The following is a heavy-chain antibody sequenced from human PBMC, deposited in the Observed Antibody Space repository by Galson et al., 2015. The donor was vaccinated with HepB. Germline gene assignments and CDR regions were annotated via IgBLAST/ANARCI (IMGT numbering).Heavy chain of an antibody. CDR3: ARDATNYDVVTGFAY. V-gene: IGHV3-33*01. Sequence: SLRLSCAASGFNFSAYGMHWVRQAPGKGLEWVAIIWFDRSIKYYGDSVKGRFTISRDNSKKMLYLQMNGLRADDTAAYYCARDATNYDVVTGFAYWGQGTLVTVSS. D-gene: IGHD3-9*01. CDR2: IWFDRSIK. CDR1: GFNFSAYG. J-gene: IGHJ4*02.